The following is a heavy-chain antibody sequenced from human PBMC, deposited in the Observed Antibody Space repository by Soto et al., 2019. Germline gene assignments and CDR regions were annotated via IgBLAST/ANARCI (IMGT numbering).Heavy chain of an antibody. CDR3: ARDRRVYGMDV. Sequence: SETLSLTCTVSGGSVSVSCGSVSSGSYYWSWIRQPPGKGLEWIGYLYYSGSTNYNPSLKSRVTISVDTSKNQFSLTLSSVTVADTGVYYCARDRRVYGMDVWGQGTTVPVSS. CDR2: LYYSGST. CDR1: GGSVSVSCGSVSSGSYY. J-gene: IGHJ6*02. V-gene: IGHV4-61*01.